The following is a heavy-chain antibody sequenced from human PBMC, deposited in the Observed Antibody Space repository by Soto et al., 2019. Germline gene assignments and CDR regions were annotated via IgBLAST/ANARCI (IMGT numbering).Heavy chain of an antibody. V-gene: IGHV4-34*01. CDR3: ARGRGGFWSGYYFDY. CDR1: GGSFSGYY. J-gene: IGHJ4*02. D-gene: IGHD3-3*01. CDR2: INHSGST. Sequence: QVQLQQWGAGLLKPSETLSLTCAVYGGSFSGYYWSWIRQPPGKGLGWIGEINHSGSTNYNPSLKSRVTISVDTSKNQFSLKLSSVTAADTAVYYCARGRGGFWSGYYFDYWGQGTLVTVSS.